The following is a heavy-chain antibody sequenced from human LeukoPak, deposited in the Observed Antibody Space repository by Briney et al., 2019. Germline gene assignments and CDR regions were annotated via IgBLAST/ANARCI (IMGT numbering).Heavy chain of an antibody. D-gene: IGHD5-24*01. Sequence: SEAPSLTWTVSGGSITSSSYYWGWIRQPPGNGLEWIGRIYYPGCTTYYNLSIKSRLPIFVDTSNHQFSLKLTSVTAARTAVFYCAREGGRGYKFEYGREETVDTVLS. J-gene: IGHJ4*02. V-gene: IGHV4-39*02. CDR3: AREGGRGYKFEY. CDR1: GGSITSSSYY. CDR2: IYYPGCTT.